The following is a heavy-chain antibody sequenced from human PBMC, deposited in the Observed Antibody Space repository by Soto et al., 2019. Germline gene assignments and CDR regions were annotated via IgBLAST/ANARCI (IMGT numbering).Heavy chain of an antibody. Sequence: TLSLTCTVSGGSISSGGYYWSWIRQHPGKGLEWIGYIYYSGSTYYNPSLKSRVTISVDTSKNQFSLKLSSVTAADMAVYYCAREGSYSAYNFAHGIQLWSFDFWGQGALVTVSS. J-gene: IGHJ4*02. CDR2: IYYSGST. V-gene: IGHV4-31*03. CDR1: GGSISSGGYY. CDR3: AREGSYSAYNFAHGIQLWSFDF. D-gene: IGHD5-12*01.